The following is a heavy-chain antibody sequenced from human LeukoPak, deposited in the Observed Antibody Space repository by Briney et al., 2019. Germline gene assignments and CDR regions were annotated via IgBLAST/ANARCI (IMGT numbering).Heavy chain of an antibody. D-gene: IGHD2-2*01. CDR2: ISGGGST. Sequence: GGSLRLSCAASGFTFSSYAMSWVRQAPGKGLEWVSAISGGGSTYYADSVKGRFTISRDNSKNTLYLQMNSLRAEDTAVYYCAKVPVVPAAPRVYYFDYWGQGTLVTVSS. J-gene: IGHJ4*02. CDR3: AKVPVVPAAPRVYYFDY. V-gene: IGHV3-23*01. CDR1: GFTFSSYA.